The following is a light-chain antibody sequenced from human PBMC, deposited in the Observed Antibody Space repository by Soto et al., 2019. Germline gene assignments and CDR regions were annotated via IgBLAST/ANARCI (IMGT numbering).Light chain of an antibody. CDR3: SSYTSSSLYV. Sequence: QSVLTQPASVSGSPGQSITFSCTGTSSDVGGHNYVSWYQQHPGKAPKLMMYEVSNRLSGVSNRFSGSTSGNTASLTISGLQAEDEADYYRSSYTSSSLYVFGTETKVTVL. CDR1: SSDVGGHNY. CDR2: EVS. V-gene: IGLV2-14*01. J-gene: IGLJ1*01.